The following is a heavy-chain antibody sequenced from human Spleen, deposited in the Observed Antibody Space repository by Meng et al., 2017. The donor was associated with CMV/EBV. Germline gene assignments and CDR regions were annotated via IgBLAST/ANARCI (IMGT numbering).Heavy chain of an antibody. Sequence: GESLKISCAASGFTFSDYYMNWVRQAPGKGLEWVSSISSSSTIYYADSVKGRFTISRDNAKNSLYLQMHSLRAEDTAVYYCARALHYYGSGTLDSWGQGTLVTVSS. D-gene: IGHD3-10*01. CDR2: ISSSSTI. CDR1: GFTFSDYY. J-gene: IGHJ4*02. V-gene: IGHV3-69-1*01. CDR3: ARALHYYGSGTLDS.